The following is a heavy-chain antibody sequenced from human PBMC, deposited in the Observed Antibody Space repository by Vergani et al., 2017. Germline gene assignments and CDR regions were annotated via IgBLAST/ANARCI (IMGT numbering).Heavy chain of an antibody. CDR3: VRARVIFGVVITWFDP. D-gene: IGHD3-3*01. CDR1: GGPISSGDYY. CDR2: IYYSGSN. J-gene: IGHJ5*02. V-gene: IGHV4-30-4*01. Sequence: QVQLQESGPGLVKPSQTLSLTCTVSGGPISSGDYYRSWIRQPPGKGLEWIGYIYYSGSNYYNPSLKSRVTISVDTSKNQFSLKLSSVTAADTAVYYCVRARVIFGVVITWFDPWGQGTLVTVSS.